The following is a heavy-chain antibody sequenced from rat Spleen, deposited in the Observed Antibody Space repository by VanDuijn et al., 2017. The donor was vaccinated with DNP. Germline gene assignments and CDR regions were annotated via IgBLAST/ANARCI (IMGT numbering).Heavy chain of an antibody. CDR3: IRWNSGHFDY. Sequence: EVQLVESGGGLVQPGRSLKLSCAASGFSFSYYYMAWVRQAPTKGLEWVAYIGSDGYAPYYGDSVKGRFTISRDNAKSTLYLQMNSLRYEDMATYYCIRWNSGHFDYWGQGVMVTVSS. V-gene: IGHV5-22*01. CDR2: IGSDGYAP. J-gene: IGHJ2*01. CDR1: GFSFSYYY. D-gene: IGHD4-3*01.